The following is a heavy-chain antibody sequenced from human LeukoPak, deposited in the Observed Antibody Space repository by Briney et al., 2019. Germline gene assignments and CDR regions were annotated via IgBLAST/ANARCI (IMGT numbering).Heavy chain of an antibody. CDR3: ARETTGFSFDY. Sequence: GGSLRLSCAASGFTVSSNYMSWVRQAPGKGLEWVSGIGTAGDTYFAGSVKGRFTISRDNSKNTLYLQMNSLRAEDTAVYYCARETTGFSFDYWGQGTLVTVSS. CDR2: IGTAGDT. J-gene: IGHJ4*02. D-gene: IGHD1-14*01. CDR1: GFTVSSNY. V-gene: IGHV3-66*02.